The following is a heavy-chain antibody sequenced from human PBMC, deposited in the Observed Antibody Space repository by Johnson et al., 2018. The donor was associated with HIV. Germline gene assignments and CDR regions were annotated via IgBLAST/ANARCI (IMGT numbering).Heavy chain of an antibody. CDR1: GFTFSSYA. D-gene: IGHD1-26*01. J-gene: IGHJ3*02. CDR3: AKERRAPRAFDI. Sequence: QVQLVESGGGVVQPGRSLRLSCAASGFTFSSYAMHWVRQAPGKGLEWVAVISYDGSNKYYADSVKGRFTISRDNSKNTRYLQMNSLRAEDTAVYYCAKERRAPRAFDIWGQGTMVTVSS. V-gene: IGHV3-30*04. CDR2: ISYDGSNK.